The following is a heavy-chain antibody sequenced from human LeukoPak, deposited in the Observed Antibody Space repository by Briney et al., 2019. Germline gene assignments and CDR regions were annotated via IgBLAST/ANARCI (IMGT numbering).Heavy chain of an antibody. CDR2: ISGSGGST. D-gene: IGHD3-16*02. CDR1: GFTFSSYG. CDR3: AKADPYDYVWGSYRPYFDY. J-gene: IGHJ4*02. Sequence: PGGSLRLSCAASGFTFSSYGMSWVRQAPGKGLEWVSAISGSGGSTYYADSVKGRFTISRDNSKNTLYLQMNSLRAEDTAVYYCAKADPYDYVWGSYRPYFDYWGQGTLVTVSS. V-gene: IGHV3-23*01.